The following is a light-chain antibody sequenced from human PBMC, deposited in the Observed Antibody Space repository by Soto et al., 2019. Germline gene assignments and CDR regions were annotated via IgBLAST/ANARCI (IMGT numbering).Light chain of an antibody. CDR1: QSVSSN. Sequence: EIVTTQSPATLSVSPGERATLSCRASQSVSSNLAWYQQKPGQAPRLLIYGASTRATGIPARFSGSGSGTEFTLTISSLQSEDFAVYYCQQYNNFRWTFGQGT. CDR3: QQYNNFRWT. CDR2: GAS. V-gene: IGKV3-15*01. J-gene: IGKJ1*01.